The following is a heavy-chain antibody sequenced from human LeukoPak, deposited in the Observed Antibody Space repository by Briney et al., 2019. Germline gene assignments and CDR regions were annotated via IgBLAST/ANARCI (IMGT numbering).Heavy chain of an antibody. V-gene: IGHV1-69*05. CDR1: GGTFSSYA. J-gene: IGHJ4*02. CDR3: ATGGDGFFDY. Sequence: GASVKVSCKASGGTFSSYAISWVRQAPGQGLEWMGGIIPIFGTANYAQKFQGRVTITTDESTSTAYMELSSLRSEDTAVYYCATGGDGFFDYWGQGTLVTVSS. CDR2: IIPIFGTA. D-gene: IGHD2-21*02.